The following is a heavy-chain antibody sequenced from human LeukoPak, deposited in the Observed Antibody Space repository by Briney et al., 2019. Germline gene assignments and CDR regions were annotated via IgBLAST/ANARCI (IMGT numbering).Heavy chain of an antibody. CDR1: GGSISGYH. CDR2: INHGGSS. V-gene: IGHV4-34*01. Sequence: KPSETLSLTCAVYGGSISGYHWSWMPQTPGKGLEWLGEINHGGSSNYNPSLKRRVSISVDTYKKKFSLKLYSVAAADTAVYYCARREGIEAAGTDYWGQGTLVTVSS. CDR3: ARREGIEAAGTDY. J-gene: IGHJ4*02. D-gene: IGHD6-13*01.